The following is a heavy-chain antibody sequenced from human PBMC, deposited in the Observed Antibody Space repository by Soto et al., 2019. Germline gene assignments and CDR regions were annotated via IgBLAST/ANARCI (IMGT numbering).Heavy chain of an antibody. CDR2: INHSGST. V-gene: IGHV4-34*01. CDR1: GGSFSGYY. CDR3: ARGHLGIGDLEPNWFDP. D-gene: IGHD1-1*01. J-gene: IGHJ5*02. Sequence: SETLSLTCAVYGGSFSGYYWSWIRQPPGKGLEWIGEINHSGSTNYNPSLKSRVTISVDTSKNQFSLKLSSVTAADTAVYYCARGHLGIGDLEPNWFDPWGQGTLVTVSS.